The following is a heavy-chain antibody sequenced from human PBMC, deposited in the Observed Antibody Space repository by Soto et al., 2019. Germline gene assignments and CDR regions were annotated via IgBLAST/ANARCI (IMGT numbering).Heavy chain of an antibody. V-gene: IGHV4-39*01. J-gene: IGHJ5*02. CDR2: FFIGGNT. CDR3: ARLGAYYQSLDP. CDR1: GFSISSTTYY. Sequence: SETQSLTSPFSGFSISSTTYYWGWMRQPPGKGLEWIASFFIGGNTYYNPSLKSRVTISLETSKSQFSLRLNSVTAADTAVYYCARLGAYYQSLDPWGPGTLVTVSS. D-gene: IGHD2-21*01.